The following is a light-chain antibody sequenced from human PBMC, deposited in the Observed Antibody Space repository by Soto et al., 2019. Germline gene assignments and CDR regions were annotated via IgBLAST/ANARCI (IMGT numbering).Light chain of an antibody. CDR1: QSISSW. V-gene: IGKV1-5*03. Sequence: DIQMTQSPSTLSASVGDRVTITCRASQSISSWLAWYQQKPGKAPKLLIYKASSLESGVPSRFSGSGSGTEFTLTISSLQPDDFATYDCQQYNSYSAFGQGTKEEIK. CDR2: KAS. J-gene: IGKJ1*01. CDR3: QQYNSYSA.